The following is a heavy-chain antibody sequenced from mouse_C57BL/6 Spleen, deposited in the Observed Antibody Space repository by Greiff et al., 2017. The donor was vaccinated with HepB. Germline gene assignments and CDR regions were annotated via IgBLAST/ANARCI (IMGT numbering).Heavy chain of an antibody. CDR2: ISSGGSYT. D-gene: IGHD2-5*01. Sequence: EVMLVESGGDLVKPGGSLKLSCAASGFTFSSYGMSWVRQTPDKRLEWVATISSGGSYTYYPDSVKGRFTISRDNAKNTLYLQMSSLKSEDTAMYYCARTREPTIVTTGFAYWGQGTLVTVSA. J-gene: IGHJ3*01. CDR3: ARTREPTIVTTGFAY. V-gene: IGHV5-6*01. CDR1: GFTFSSYG.